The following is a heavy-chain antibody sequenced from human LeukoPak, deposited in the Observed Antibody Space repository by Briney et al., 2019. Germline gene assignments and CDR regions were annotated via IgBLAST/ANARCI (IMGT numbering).Heavy chain of an antibody. J-gene: IGHJ4*02. CDR3: ARERNYYDSSSYYHVFDY. CDR1: GYTFTGYY. Sequence: ASVKVSCKASGYTFTGYYMHWVRQAPGQGLEWMGWINPNSGGTNYAQKFQGRVTMTRDTSISTAYMELSRLRSDDTAVYYCARERNYYDSSSYYHVFDYWGQGTLVTVSS. D-gene: IGHD3-22*01. CDR2: INPNSGGT. V-gene: IGHV1-2*02.